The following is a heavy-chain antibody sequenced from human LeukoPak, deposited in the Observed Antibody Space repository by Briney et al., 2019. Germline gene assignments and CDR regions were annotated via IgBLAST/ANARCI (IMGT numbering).Heavy chain of an antibody. D-gene: IGHD3-10*01. J-gene: IGHJ4*02. CDR1: KFTFSNAW. CDR3: ATDWAPTRTSGRPFDY. CDR2: IYSKTDGGTI. V-gene: IGHV3-15*01. Sequence: GGSLRLSCAASKFTFSNAWMSWVRQAPGKGLEWVGRIYSKTDGGTIDYAAPVKDRFTISRDDSKNTLYLQMNSLKTEDTAVYYCATDWAPTRTSGRPFDYWGQGTLATVSS.